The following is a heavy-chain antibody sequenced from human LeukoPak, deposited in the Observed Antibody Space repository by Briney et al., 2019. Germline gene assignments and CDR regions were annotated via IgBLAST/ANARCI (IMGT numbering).Heavy chain of an antibody. CDR1: GGSISSYY. CDR2: IYYSGST. J-gene: IGHJ4*02. Sequence: SETLSLTCTVSGGSISSYYWSWIRQPPGKGLEWIGYIYYSGSTNYNPSLKSRVTIPVDTSKNQFSLKLSSVTAADTAVYYCARVRCSGGSCYPDYWGQGTLVTVSS. CDR3: ARVRCSGGSCYPDY. V-gene: IGHV4-59*01. D-gene: IGHD2-15*01.